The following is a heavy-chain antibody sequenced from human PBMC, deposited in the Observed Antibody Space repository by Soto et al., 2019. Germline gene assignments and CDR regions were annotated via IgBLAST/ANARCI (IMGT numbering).Heavy chain of an antibody. J-gene: IGHJ4*02. V-gene: IGHV3-23*01. Sequence: GGSLRFSCAASGFTFSSYAMSWVRQAPGKGLEWVSAISGSGGSTYYADSEKGRFTISRDNSKNTPYLQMNSLRAEDTAVYYCAREGSSWFYYFDYWGQGTLVTVSS. D-gene: IGHD6-13*01. CDR2: ISGSGGST. CDR3: AREGSSWFYYFDY. CDR1: GFTFSSYA.